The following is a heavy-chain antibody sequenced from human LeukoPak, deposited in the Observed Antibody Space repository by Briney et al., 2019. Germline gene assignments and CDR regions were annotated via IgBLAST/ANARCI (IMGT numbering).Heavy chain of an antibody. CDR1: GGSISSGGYY. D-gene: IGHD3-3*01. J-gene: IGHJ5*02. CDR3: ARGGRYAYYDFWSGYTNWFDP. Sequence: SETLSLTCTFSGGSISSGGYYGSWIRQQPGKGLGLIGYIYYSGSTYYNPSLKSRVTISVDTSKNQFSLKLSSVTAADTAVYYCARGGRYAYYDFWSGYTNWFDPWGQGTLVTVSS. V-gene: IGHV4-31*03. CDR2: IYYSGST.